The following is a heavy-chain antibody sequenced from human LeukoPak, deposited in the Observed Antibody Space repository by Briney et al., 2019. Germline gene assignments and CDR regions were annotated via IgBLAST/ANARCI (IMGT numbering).Heavy chain of an antibody. V-gene: IGHV3-21*01. CDR1: GFTFSSYS. CDR3: ARDGPPTDYYDSSGYPNWFDP. J-gene: IGHJ5*02. CDR2: ISSSSSYI. D-gene: IGHD3-22*01. Sequence: GGSLRLSCAASGFTFSSYSMNWVRQAPGKGLEWVSSISSSSSYIYYADSVKGRFTISRDNAKNSLYLQMNSLRAEDTAVYYCARDGPPTDYYDSSGYPNWFDPWGQGTLVTVSS.